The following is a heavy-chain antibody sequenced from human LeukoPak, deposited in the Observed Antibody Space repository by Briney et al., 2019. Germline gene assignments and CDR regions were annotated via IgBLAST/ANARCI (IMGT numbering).Heavy chain of an antibody. CDR1: GFSFSSFG. V-gene: IGHV3-30*04. D-gene: IGHD4-17*01. Sequence: GGSLRLSCAASGFSFSSFGMHWVRQAPGKGLEWLALISYDGTYKYYAASVKGRLTISRDNSKNTLYLQMNSLRAEDTAVYYCARDWAVMTTVTFYYFDYWGQGTLVTVSS. CDR3: ARDWAVMTTVTFYYFDY. J-gene: IGHJ4*02. CDR2: ISYDGTYK.